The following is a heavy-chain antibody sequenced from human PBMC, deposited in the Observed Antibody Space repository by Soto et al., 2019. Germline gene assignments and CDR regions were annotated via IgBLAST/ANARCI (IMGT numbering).Heavy chain of an antibody. J-gene: IGHJ6*02. Sequence: GGSLRLSCAASGFTFSSYEMNWVRQAPGKELEWVSYISSSGSTIYYADSVKGRFTISRDNAKNSLYLQMNSLRAEDTAVYYCASAEGMITFGGVMDVWGQGTTVTVSS. CDR2: ISSSGSTI. D-gene: IGHD3-16*01. CDR1: GFTFSSYE. CDR3: ASAEGMITFGGVMDV. V-gene: IGHV3-48*03.